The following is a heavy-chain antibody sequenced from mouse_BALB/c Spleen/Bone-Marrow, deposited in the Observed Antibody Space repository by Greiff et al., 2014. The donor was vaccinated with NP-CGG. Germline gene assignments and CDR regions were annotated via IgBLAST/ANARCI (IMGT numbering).Heavy chain of an antibody. D-gene: IGHD2-1*01. J-gene: IGHJ4*01. CDR3: ARRFGNSPRDYAMDN. CDR2: VDLANGNT. V-gene: IGHV14-3*02. Sequence: EVQLQQSGAQLSEPEASVKLSCTASGFNIKDTYIHWVKQRPEQGLEWIGRVDLANGNTKYAPKFQGKATITADTSSNTAYLRLSSLTSEDTAVYYCARRFGNSPRDYAMDNWGRGTSVTVSS. CDR1: GFNIKDTY.